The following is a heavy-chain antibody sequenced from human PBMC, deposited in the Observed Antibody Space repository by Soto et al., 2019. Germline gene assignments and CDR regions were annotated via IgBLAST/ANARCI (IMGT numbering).Heavy chain of an antibody. J-gene: IGHJ5*02. Sequence: QMQLVQSGPEVKKPGTSVKVSCKASGFTFTSSAVQWVRQARGQRLEWIGWIVVGSGNTNYAQKFQERVTITRDMSTSTAYMELSSLRSEDTAVYYCAAEVWEHTDNWFDPWGQGTLVTVSS. CDR3: AAEVWEHTDNWFDP. V-gene: IGHV1-58*01. D-gene: IGHD1-26*01. CDR2: IVVGSGNT. CDR1: GFTFTSSA.